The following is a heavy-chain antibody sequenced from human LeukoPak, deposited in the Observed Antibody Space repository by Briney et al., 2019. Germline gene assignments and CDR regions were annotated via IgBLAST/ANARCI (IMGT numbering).Heavy chain of an antibody. V-gene: IGHV4-34*01. CDR2: INHSGST. CDR3: ARARGYSYGQNFDY. J-gene: IGHJ4*02. CDR1: GGSFSGYY. D-gene: IGHD5-18*01. Sequence: SETLSLTCAVYGGSFSGYYWSWIRQPPGKGLEWIGEINHSGSTNYNPSLKSRVTISVDTSKNQFSLKLGSVTAAVTAVYYCARARGYSYGQNFDYWGQGTLVTVSS.